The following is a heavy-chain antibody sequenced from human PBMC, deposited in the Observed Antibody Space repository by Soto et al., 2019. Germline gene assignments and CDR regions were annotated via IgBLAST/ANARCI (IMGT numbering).Heavy chain of an antibody. CDR2: INPNSGDT. D-gene: IGHD2-2*02. CDR3: ARGLDCSGNSCYTRVYYGMDV. J-gene: IGHJ6*02. V-gene: IGHV1-2*02. CDR1: GYTFTDYH. Sequence: QVQLVQSGAEVKKPGASMKVSCKASGYTFTDYHIHWVRQAPGQGPEWMGWINPNSGDTKYIKKFQGRVTMTRDTSISTSYMELSGLKSDDTAIYYWARGLDCSGNSCYTRVYYGMDVWGQGTTVTVSS.